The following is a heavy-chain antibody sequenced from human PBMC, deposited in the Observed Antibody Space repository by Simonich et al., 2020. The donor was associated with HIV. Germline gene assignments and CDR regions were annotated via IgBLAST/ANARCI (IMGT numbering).Heavy chain of an antibody. V-gene: IGHV4-34*01. CDR2: INHSGST. CDR3: ARRTGYDLDY. CDR1: GGSFSGYY. Sequence: QVHLQQWGAGLFKPSETLSLTCAVYGGSFSGYYWSWIRQPPGKGLEWIGEINHSGSTDYNPSLKSRVTISVDTSKNQFSLKLSSVTAADTAVYYCARRTGYDLDYWGQGTLVTVSS. D-gene: IGHD5-12*01. J-gene: IGHJ4*02.